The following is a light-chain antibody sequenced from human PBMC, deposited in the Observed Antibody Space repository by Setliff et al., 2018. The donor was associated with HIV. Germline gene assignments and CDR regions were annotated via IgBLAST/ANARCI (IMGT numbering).Light chain of an antibody. CDR1: SSDVGRYNR. J-gene: IGLJ1*01. CDR3: SSHRSSSYV. CDR2: EVT. V-gene: IGLV2-18*02. Sequence: QSALAQPPSVSGSPGQSVTISCTGTSSDVGRYNRFSWYQQPPGTAPKLMIYEVTNRPSGVPDRFSGSKSGSTASLTISGLQAEDEGDYYCSSHRSSSYVFGTGTKVTVL.